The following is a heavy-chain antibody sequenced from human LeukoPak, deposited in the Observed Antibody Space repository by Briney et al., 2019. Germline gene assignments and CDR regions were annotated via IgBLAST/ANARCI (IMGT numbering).Heavy chain of an antibody. J-gene: IGHJ6*03. Sequence: PQTLSLTCTVSGGSISSYSWSWIRQPPGKGLEWIGSISYSGSTYSNPPLKSRVTISVDTSKNQFSLKLSSVTAADTAVYYCARLVLGSGVIYYDYDYMDVWGKGTTVTISS. V-gene: IGHV4-59*05. CDR2: ISYSGST. CDR1: GGSISSYS. CDR3: ARLVLGSGVIYYDYDYMDV. D-gene: IGHD6-19*01.